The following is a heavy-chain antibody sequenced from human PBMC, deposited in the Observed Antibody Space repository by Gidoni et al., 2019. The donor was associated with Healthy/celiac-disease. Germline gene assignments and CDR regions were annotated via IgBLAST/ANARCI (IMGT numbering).Heavy chain of an antibody. J-gene: IGHJ6*02. D-gene: IGHD6-13*01. V-gene: IGHV3-30*18. CDR1: GFPSSSYG. CDR2: ISYDRSNK. CDR3: AKVTGGIAAAGTPYYYYGMDV. Sequence: QVQLVVSGGGVVQPGRSLRLSRAASGFPSSSYGMHWVRQAPGKGLEWVAVISYDRSNKYYADSVKGRFTISRDNSKNTLYLQMNSLRAEDTAVYYCAKVTGGIAAAGTPYYYYGMDVWGQGTTVTVSS.